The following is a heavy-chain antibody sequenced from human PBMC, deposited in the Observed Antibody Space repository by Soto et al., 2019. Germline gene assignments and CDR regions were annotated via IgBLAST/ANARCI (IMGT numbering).Heavy chain of an antibody. J-gene: IGHJ5*02. CDR1: GFTFSSYW. D-gene: IGHD3-10*01. Sequence: GGSLRLSCAASGFTFSSYWMHWVRQAPGKGLVWVSRINSDGSSTSYADSVKGRFTISRDNAKNTLYLQMNSLRAEDTAVYYCARGYVLLWFGELFHDNWFDPWGQGTLVTVSS. CDR3: ARGYVLLWFGELFHDNWFDP. CDR2: INSDGSST. V-gene: IGHV3-74*01.